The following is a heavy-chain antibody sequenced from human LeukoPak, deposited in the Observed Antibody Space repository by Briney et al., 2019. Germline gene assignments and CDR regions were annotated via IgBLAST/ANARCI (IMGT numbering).Heavy chain of an antibody. Sequence: SETLSLTCAVYGGSFSGYYWSWIRQPPGKGLEWIGEINHSGSTNYNPSLKSRVTISVDTSKNQFSLKLSSVTAADTAVYYCARHGGTVTTYDYWGQGTLVTVSS. J-gene: IGHJ4*02. D-gene: IGHD4-17*01. V-gene: IGHV4-34*01. CDR1: GGSFSGYY. CDR2: INHSGST. CDR3: ARHGGTVTTYDY.